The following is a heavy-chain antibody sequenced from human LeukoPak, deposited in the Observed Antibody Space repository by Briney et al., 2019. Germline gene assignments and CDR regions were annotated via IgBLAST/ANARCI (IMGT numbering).Heavy chain of an antibody. V-gene: IGHV4-38-2*02. J-gene: IGHJ3*02. CDR2: IYHSGST. CDR1: GYSISSGYY. CDR3: ARDGATGTTKAFDI. D-gene: IGHD1-7*01. Sequence: SETLSLTCTVSGYSISSGYYWGWIRQPPGKGLEWIGSIYHSGSTYYNPPLKSRVTISVDTSKNQFSLKLSSVTAADTAVYYCARDGATGTTKAFDIWGQGTMVTVSS.